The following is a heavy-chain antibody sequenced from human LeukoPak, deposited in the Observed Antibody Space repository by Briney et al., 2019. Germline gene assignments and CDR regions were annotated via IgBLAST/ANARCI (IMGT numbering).Heavy chain of an antibody. D-gene: IGHD3-22*01. CDR3: ARHLRPVDYYDSSGYWIPYYYYYMDV. Sequence: SETLSLTCTVSGGSISSSSYYWGWIRQPPGKGLEWIGSVFFSGSTYYNPSLKSRVAISVDTSKNQFSLKLSSVTAADTAVYYRARHLRPVDYYDSSGYWIPYYYYYMDVWGKGTTVTVSS. V-gene: IGHV4-39*01. CDR1: GGSISSSSYY. CDR2: VFFSGST. J-gene: IGHJ6*03.